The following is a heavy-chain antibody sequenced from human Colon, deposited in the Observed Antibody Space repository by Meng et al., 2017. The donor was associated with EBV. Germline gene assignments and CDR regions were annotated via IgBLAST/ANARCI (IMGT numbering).Heavy chain of an antibody. V-gene: IGHV4-39*01. Sequence: RQLPASGPGLVTPSETPRLICTLSRGSICINGYYWDWVRQPPGKGLEWIGAIYNSGSTSNNPSLQSRFPMFEDTSKNQFSLMLTSVTATDTAVYYCARRRGGSGRDCWGQGTLVTVSS. CDR2: IYNSGST. CDR1: RGSICINGYY. J-gene: IGHJ4*02. D-gene: IGHD3-10*01. CDR3: ARRRGGSGRDC.